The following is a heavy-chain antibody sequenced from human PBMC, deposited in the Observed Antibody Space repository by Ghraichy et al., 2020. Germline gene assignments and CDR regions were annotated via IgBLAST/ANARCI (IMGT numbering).Heavy chain of an antibody. CDR2: ITPGSDII. CDR3: TRALGYWAFDY. CDR1: GFSFSAHA. J-gene: IGHJ4*02. Sequence: GESLNISCAASGFSFSAHAFHWVRQTPGKGLEWLSYITPGSDIIYYADFVKGRFTISRDNAKNSLYLVMDSLGVEDTAVYSCTRALGYWAFDYWGQGALVTVSS. V-gene: IGHV3-48*01. D-gene: IGHD2-8*02.